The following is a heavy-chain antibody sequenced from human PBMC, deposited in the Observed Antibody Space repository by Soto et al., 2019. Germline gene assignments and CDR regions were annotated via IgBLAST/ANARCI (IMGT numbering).Heavy chain of an antibody. Sequence: GGSLRLSCAASGFTFSSYWMHWVRQAPGKGLVWVSRINSDGSSTSYADSVKGRFTISRDNAKNTLYLQMNSLRAEDTAVYYCAREYCSSTSCWDNYYYYGMDVWGQGTTVTVSS. V-gene: IGHV3-74*01. CDR2: INSDGSST. CDR3: AREYCSSTSCWDNYYYYGMDV. CDR1: GFTFSSYW. D-gene: IGHD2-2*01. J-gene: IGHJ6*02.